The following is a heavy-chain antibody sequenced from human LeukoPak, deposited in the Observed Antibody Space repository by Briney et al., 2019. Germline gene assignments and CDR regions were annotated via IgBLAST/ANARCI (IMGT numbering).Heavy chain of an antibody. V-gene: IGHV1-24*01. CDR3: ATSRLYIVATTRGYYYGMDV. D-gene: IGHD5-12*01. J-gene: IGHJ6*02. CDR2: FDPEDGET. CDR1: GYTLTELS. Sequence: ASVKVSCKVSGYTLTELSMHWVRQAPGKGLEWMGGFDPEDGETIYAQKFQGRVTMTEDTSTDSAYVELSSLRSEDTAVYYCATSRLYIVATTRGYYYGMDVWGQGTTVTVSS.